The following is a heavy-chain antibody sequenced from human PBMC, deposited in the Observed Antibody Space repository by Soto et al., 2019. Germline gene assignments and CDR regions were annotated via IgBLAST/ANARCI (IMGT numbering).Heavy chain of an antibody. D-gene: IGHD3-10*01. CDR2: IYYSGST. V-gene: IGHV4-31*03. CDR1: GRSLSGGCYY. CDR3: ARDSREFQIDY. Sequence: PPDTLSLTCTVSGRSLSGGCYYWSWLRPHPGKGLEWIGYIYYSGSTYYNPPLKSRVTISVDTSKNQFSLKLSSVTAADTAVYYCARDSREFQIDYWGQGTLVTVS. J-gene: IGHJ4*02.